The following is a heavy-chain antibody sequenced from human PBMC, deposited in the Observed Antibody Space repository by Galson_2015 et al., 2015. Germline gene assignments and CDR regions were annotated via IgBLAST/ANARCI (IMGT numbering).Heavy chain of an antibody. V-gene: IGHV3-21*04. CDR2: ISSSSSYI. CDR3: AKAGYYDSSGYYYDYYYYYMDV. D-gene: IGHD3-22*01. J-gene: IGHJ6*03. CDR1: GFTFSSYS. Sequence: SLRLSCAASGFTFSSYSMNWVRQAPGKGLEWVSSISSSSSYIYYADSVKGRFTISRDNAKNSLYLQMNSLRAEDTAVYYCAKAGYYDSSGYYYDYYYYYMDVWGKGTTVTVSS.